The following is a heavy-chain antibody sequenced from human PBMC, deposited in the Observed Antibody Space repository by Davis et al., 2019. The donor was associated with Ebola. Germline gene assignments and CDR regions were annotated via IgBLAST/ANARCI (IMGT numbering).Heavy chain of an antibody. J-gene: IGHJ4*02. Sequence: KLQGRVTMTTDTSTSTAYMELSRLRSDDTAVYYCARVNRGLIAAVGTYDYWGQGTLVTVSS. V-gene: IGHV1-18*01. CDR3: ARVNRGLIAAVGTYDY. D-gene: IGHD6-13*01.